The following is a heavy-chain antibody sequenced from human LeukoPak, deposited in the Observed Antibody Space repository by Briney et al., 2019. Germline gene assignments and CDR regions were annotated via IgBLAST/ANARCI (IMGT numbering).Heavy chain of an antibody. D-gene: IGHD3-22*01. V-gene: IGHV4-59*01. CDR3: AGQYYDSSEDYFDY. CDR1: GGSISSYY. Sequence: PSETLSLTCTVSGGSISSYYWSWIRQPPGKGLEWIGYIYYSGSTNYNPSLKSRVTISVDTCKNQFSLKLSSVTAADTAVYYCAGQYYDSSEDYFDYWGQGTLVTVSS. J-gene: IGHJ4*02. CDR2: IYYSGST.